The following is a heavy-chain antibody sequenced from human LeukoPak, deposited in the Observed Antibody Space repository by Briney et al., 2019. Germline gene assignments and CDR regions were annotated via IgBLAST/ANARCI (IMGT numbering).Heavy chain of an antibody. J-gene: IGHJ3*02. D-gene: IGHD3-3*01. Sequence: SETLSLTCTVSGYSISSGYYWSWIRQPAGKGLEWIGRIYTSGSTNYNPSLKSRVTISVDTSKNQFSLKLSSVTAADTAVYYCARERSGSEIFARSFDIWGQGTMVTVSS. CDR1: GYSISSGYY. CDR3: ARERSGSEIFARSFDI. CDR2: IYTSGST. V-gene: IGHV4-61*02.